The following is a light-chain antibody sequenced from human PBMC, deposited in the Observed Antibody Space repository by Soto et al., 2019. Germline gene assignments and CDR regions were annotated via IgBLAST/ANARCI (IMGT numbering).Light chain of an antibody. Sequence: EIVLTQSPGTLSLSPGERATLSCRASQSLSSSYLAWHQQKPGQAPRLLIYGASSRATGIPDRFSGSGSGTDFTLTISRLEPEDFAVYYCQQYRSSSTFGQGTKVEIK. CDR3: QQYRSSST. J-gene: IGKJ1*01. CDR1: QSLSSSY. V-gene: IGKV3-20*01. CDR2: GAS.